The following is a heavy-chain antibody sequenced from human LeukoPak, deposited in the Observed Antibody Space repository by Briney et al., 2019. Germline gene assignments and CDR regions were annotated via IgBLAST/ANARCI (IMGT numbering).Heavy chain of an antibody. CDR3: AIGLKDSVVTANARYFDL. D-gene: IGHD2-21*02. CDR2: INHSGST. CDR1: GGSFSGYY. J-gene: IGHJ2*01. V-gene: IGHV4-34*01. Sequence: SETLSLTCAVYGGSFSGYYWSWIRQPPGKGLEWIGEINHSGSTNYNPSLKSRVTISVDTSKNQFSLKLSSVTAADTAVYYCAIGLKDSVVTANARYFDLWGRGTLVTVSS.